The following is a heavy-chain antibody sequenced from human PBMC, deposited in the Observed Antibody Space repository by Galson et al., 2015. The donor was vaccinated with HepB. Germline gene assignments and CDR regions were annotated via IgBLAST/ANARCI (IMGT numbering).Heavy chain of an antibody. CDR3: AREDTFREAFDP. Sequence: SVKVSCKASGGTFSSYAISWVRQAPGQGLEWMGGIIPISGTANYAQKFQGRVTITADESTSTAYMELSSLRSEDTAVYYCAREDTFREAFDPRGQGTLVTVSS. D-gene: IGHD3-10*01. V-gene: IGHV1-69*13. CDR2: IIPISGTA. J-gene: IGHJ5*02. CDR1: GGTFSSYA.